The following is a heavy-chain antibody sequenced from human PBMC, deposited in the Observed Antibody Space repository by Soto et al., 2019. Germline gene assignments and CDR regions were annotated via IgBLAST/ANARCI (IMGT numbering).Heavy chain of an antibody. D-gene: IGHD2-2*01. CDR1: GFTFSSYA. V-gene: IGHV3-23*01. CDR2: IGESGTPT. Sequence: GGSLRLSYAASGFTFSSYAMKWVRQAPGKGLEWVSLIGESGTPTYYADSVKGRFTISRDNSGNTLFLEMYSLRAEDTAVYYCARYIPGVRYYGMDVWGQGPRSPSP. J-gene: IGHJ6*02. CDR3: ARYIPGVRYYGMDV.